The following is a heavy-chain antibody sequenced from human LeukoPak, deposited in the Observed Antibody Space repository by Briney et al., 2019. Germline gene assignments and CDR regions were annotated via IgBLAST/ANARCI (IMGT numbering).Heavy chain of an antibody. CDR2: MSNSGST. J-gene: IGHJ4*02. CDR3: ARDPGPYSSSWSFNPY. CDR1: GGSISSFY. Sequence: PSETLSLTCSVSGGSISSFYWNWIRQPPGKGLEWIGYMSNSGSTNYNPSLKSRLTISVDTSKNHLSLRLSSVTAADTAVYYCARDPGPYSSSWSFNPYWGQGTLVTVSS. D-gene: IGHD6-13*01. V-gene: IGHV4-4*08.